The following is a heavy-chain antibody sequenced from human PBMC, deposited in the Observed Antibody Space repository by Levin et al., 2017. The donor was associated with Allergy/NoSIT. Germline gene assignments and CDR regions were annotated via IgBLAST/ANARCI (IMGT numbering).Heavy chain of an antibody. CDR3: ARDLSYYDSSGYYGGGFDY. CDR1: GYTFTGYY. V-gene: IGHV1-2*02. Sequence: ASVKVSCKASGYTFTGYYMHWVRQAPGQGLEWMGWINPNSGGTNYAQKFQGRVTMTRDTSISTAYMELSRLRSDDTAVYYCARDLSYYDSSGYYGGGFDYWGQGTLVTVSS. J-gene: IGHJ4*02. CDR2: INPNSGGT. D-gene: IGHD3-22*01.